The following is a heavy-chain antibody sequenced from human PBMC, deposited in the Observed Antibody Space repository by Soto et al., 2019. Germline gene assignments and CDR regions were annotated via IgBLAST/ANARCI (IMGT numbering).Heavy chain of an antibody. CDR2: ISAYNGNT. J-gene: IGHJ6*02. D-gene: IGHD2-2*01. V-gene: IGHV1-18*01. Sequence: ASVKVSCTASGYTFTSYGISWVRQAPGQGLEWMGWISAYNGNTNYAQKLQGRVTMTTDTSTSTAYMELRSLRSDDTAVYYCARDQDIVLVPAAAGVLYYYYGMDVWGQGTTVTVSS. CDR1: GYTFTSYG. CDR3: ARDQDIVLVPAAAGVLYYYYGMDV.